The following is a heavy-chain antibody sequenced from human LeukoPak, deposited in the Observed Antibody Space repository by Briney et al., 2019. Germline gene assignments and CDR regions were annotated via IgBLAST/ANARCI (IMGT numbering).Heavy chain of an antibody. CDR2: ISTGGEYT. V-gene: IGHV3-23*01. CDR3: AKRLYYGSSGWFDAFDI. D-gene: IGHD3-22*01. Sequence: GGSLRLSCAASGFIFSSHAMTWVRQAPGMGLEWVSVISTGGEYTYYADSVKGRFTISRDNSKNTLNLQMNGLRAEDAAIYYCAKRLYYGSSGWFDAFDIWGQGTMVTVSS. J-gene: IGHJ3*02. CDR1: GFIFSSHA.